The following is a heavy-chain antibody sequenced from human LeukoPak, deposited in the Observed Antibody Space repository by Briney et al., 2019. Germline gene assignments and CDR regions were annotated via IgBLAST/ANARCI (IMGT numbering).Heavy chain of an antibody. CDR1: GFTFSSYA. CDR2: ISYDGSNK. D-gene: IGHD1-7*01. CDR3: ARGRELELLSADY. J-gene: IGHJ4*02. Sequence: GGSLRLSCAASGFTFSSYAMHWVRQAQGKGLEGVAVISYDGSNKYYADSVKGRFTISRDNSKNTLYLQMNSLRAEDTAVYYCARGRELELLSADYWGQGTLVTVSS. V-gene: IGHV3-30*01.